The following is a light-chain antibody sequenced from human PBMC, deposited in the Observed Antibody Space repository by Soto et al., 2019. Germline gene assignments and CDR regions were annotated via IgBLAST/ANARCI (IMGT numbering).Light chain of an antibody. CDR3: QPSFRSPFT. V-gene: IGKV1-39*01. CDR2: AAS. Sequence: DIQMTQSPSSLSASVGDRVTITCRASQSISSYLNWYQQKPGKAPNLLIYAASSLQSGVPSKFSGSGSGTDFTLTLRRPETGGFSTYLRQPSFRSPFTFGPGTKVDIK. CDR1: QSISSY. J-gene: IGKJ3*01.